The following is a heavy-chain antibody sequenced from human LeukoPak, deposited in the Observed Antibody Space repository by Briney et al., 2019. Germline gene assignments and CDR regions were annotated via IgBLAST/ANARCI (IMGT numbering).Heavy chain of an antibody. Sequence: GGSLRLSCAASGFTVSSYAMHWVRQPIGKGLERVSALGIAGDTFYSGSVKGRFTISRENAKNSLYLQMNSLRAEDTAMYYCARQKQSHGNFDYWGQGTLVTVSS. V-gene: IGHV3-13*01. CDR2: LGIAGDT. CDR3: ARQKQSHGNFDY. D-gene: IGHD1-26*01. J-gene: IGHJ4*02. CDR1: GFTVSSYA.